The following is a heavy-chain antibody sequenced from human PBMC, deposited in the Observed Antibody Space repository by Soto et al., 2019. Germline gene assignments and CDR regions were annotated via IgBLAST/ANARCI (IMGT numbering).Heavy chain of an antibody. CDR2: IYYSGST. CDR1: GGSISSYY. Sequence: SETLSLTCTVSGGSISSYYWSWIRQPPGKGLEWIGYIYYSGSTNYNPSLKSRVTISVDTSKNQFSLKLSSVTAADTAVYYCARTPCSGGSCPRTYYWGQGTLVTVSS. CDR3: ARTPCSGGSCPRTYY. D-gene: IGHD2-15*01. J-gene: IGHJ4*02. V-gene: IGHV4-59*12.